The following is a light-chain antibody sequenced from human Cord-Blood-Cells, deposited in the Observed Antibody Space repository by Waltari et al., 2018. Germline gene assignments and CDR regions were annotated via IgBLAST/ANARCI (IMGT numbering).Light chain of an antibody. CDR2: DAS. CDR1: QSISSW. J-gene: IGKJ2*01. CDR3: QQYNSYSYT. V-gene: IGKV1-5*01. Sequence: DIQMTQSPSTLSASVGDRVTITCRASQSISSWLAWYPQKPGKAPKLLSYDASSLESGGPSRFSGSGSGTEFTLTISSLQPDDFATYYCQQYNSYSYTFGQGTKLEIK.